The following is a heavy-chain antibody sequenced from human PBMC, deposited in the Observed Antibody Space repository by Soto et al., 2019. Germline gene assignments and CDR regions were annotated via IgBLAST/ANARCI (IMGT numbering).Heavy chain of an antibody. D-gene: IGHD3-22*01. V-gene: IGHV3-23*01. J-gene: IGHJ4*02. CDR1: GFSFSSYA. CDR3: AKDYFSSGYYYGFDY. Sequence: GGSLRLSCAASGFSFSSYAMSWFRQAPGKGLEWVSAISGSGGSTYYADSVKGRFTISRDNSKNTLYLQMNSLRAEDTAVYYCAKDYFSSGYYYGFDYWGQGTLVTVSS. CDR2: ISGSGGST.